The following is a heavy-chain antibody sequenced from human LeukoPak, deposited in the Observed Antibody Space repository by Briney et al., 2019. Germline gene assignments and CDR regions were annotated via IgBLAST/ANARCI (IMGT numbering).Heavy chain of an antibody. D-gene: IGHD3-22*01. J-gene: IGHJ4*02. CDR3: ARDLSTSYYYDSSGPYDY. CDR1: GFTFSSYS. V-gene: IGHV3-21*01. CDR2: ISSSSSYI. Sequence: GGSLRLSCAASGFTFSSYSMNWVRQAPGKGLEWVSSISSSSSYIYYADSVKGRFTISRDNAKNSLYPQMNSLRAEDTAVYYCARDLSTSYYYDSSGPYDYWGQGTLVTVSS.